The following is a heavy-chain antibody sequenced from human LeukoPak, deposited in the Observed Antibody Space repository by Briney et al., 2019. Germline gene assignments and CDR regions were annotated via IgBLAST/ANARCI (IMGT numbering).Heavy chain of an antibody. J-gene: IGHJ4*02. CDR1: GFTFEDYA. D-gene: IGHD6-13*01. CDR3: AKSSSWYVFDY. V-gene: IGHV3-9*01. CDR2: ISWNSGSI. Sequence: GGSLRLSCSASGFTFEDYAMHWVRQAPGKGLEWVSGISWNSGSIGYADSVKGRFTISRDNAKNSLYLQMNSLRAEDTALYYCAKSSSWYVFDYWGQGTLVTVSS.